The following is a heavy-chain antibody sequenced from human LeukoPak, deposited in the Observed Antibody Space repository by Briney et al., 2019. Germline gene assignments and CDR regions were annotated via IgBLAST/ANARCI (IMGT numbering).Heavy chain of an antibody. CDR1: GGTFSSYA. Sequence: SVKVSCKASGGTFSSYAISWVRQAPGQGLEWMGGIIPIFGTANYAQKFQGRVTITADESTSTAYMELSSLRSEDTAVYYCALDWGKWELPRYYYYYGMDVWGQGTTVTVSS. D-gene: IGHD1-26*01. CDR2: IIPIFGTA. J-gene: IGHJ6*02. CDR3: ALDWGKWELPRYYYYYGMDV. V-gene: IGHV1-69*13.